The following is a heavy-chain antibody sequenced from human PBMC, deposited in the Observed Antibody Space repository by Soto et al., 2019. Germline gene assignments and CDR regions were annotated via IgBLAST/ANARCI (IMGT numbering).Heavy chain of an antibody. J-gene: IGHJ6*03. CDR2: IYYSGST. D-gene: IGHD5-12*01. CDR1: GGSISSSSYY. V-gene: IGHV4-39*01. CDR3: ARLRGYSGYDWFYYYYYYMDV. Sequence: SETLSLTCTVSGGSISSSSYYWGWIRQPPGKGLEWIGSIYYSGSTYYNPSLKSRVTISVDTSKNQFSLKLSSVTAADTAVYYCARLRGYSGYDWFYYYYYYMDVWGKGTTVTVSS.